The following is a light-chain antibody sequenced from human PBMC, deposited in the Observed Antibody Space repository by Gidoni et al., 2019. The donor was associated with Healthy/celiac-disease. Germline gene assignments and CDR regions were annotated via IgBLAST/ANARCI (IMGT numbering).Light chain of an antibody. V-gene: IGLV2-11*01. J-gene: IGLJ2*01. Sequence: QSALTQPRSVSRSPGHSVTISCTGTSSDVGGYNYVSWYQQHPGKAPKLMIYDVSKRPSGVPDRFSGSKSGNTASLTISGLQAEDEADYYCCSYAGSYTYVVFGGGTKLTVL. CDR2: DVS. CDR1: SSDVGGYNY. CDR3: CSYAGSYTYVV.